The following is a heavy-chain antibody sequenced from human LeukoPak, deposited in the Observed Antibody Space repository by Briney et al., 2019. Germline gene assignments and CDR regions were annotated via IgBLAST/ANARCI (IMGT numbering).Heavy chain of an antibody. D-gene: IGHD1-26*01. CDR2: IYHSGST. J-gene: IGHJ4*02. Sequence: SETLSLTCAVSGGSISSGGYSWSWIRQPPGKGLEWIGYIYHSGSTYYNPSLKSRVTISVDRSKNQFSLKLSSVTAADTAVYYCARDQGAIDYWGQGTLVTVSS. CDR3: ARDQGAIDY. V-gene: IGHV4-30-2*01. CDR1: GGSISSGGYS.